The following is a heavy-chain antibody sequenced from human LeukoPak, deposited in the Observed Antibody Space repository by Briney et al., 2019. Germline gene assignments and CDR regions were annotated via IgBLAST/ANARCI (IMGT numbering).Heavy chain of an antibody. D-gene: IGHD3-3*01. CDR2: ISGNGGGT. Sequence: GGSLRLSCAASGFTFSSYAMSSVRQAPGRGLEWVSAISGNGGGTYYADSVKGRFTVSRDNAKNSLSLQLNSLRAEDTAVYYCASPLLTIFGVVTDIWGQGTLVTVSS. J-gene: IGHJ4*02. CDR1: GFTFSSYA. V-gene: IGHV3-23*01. CDR3: ASPLLTIFGVVTDI.